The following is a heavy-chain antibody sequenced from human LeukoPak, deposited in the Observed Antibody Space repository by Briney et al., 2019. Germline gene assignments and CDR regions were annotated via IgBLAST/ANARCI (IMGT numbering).Heavy chain of an antibody. CDR1: GYTFTSYA. J-gene: IGHJ4*02. D-gene: IGHD6-13*01. CDR3: ARAGIAAAGTLDY. V-gene: IGHV1-3*01. CDR2: INAGNGNT. Sequence: GASVKVSCKASGYTFTSYAMHWVRQAPGQRLEWMGWINAGNGNTKYSQKFQGRVTITRDTSASTAYMELSSLRSEDTAVYYCARAGIAAAGTLDYWGQGTLVTVSS.